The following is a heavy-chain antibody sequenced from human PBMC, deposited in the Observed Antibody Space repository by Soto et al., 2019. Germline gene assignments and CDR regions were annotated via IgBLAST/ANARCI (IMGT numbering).Heavy chain of an antibody. J-gene: IGHJ6*02. Sequence: GVSLRLSCAASGFTFISYAMHWVRQAPCKGLEWVSVISYDVINKYYAHSVKGRFTISRDNSMNTLYLQMNSLRAEDTAVYYCARDSGPPDGMDVWGQGTTVIVAS. CDR3: ARDSGPPDGMDV. CDR1: GFTFISYA. V-gene: IGHV3-30-3*01. CDR2: ISYDVINK.